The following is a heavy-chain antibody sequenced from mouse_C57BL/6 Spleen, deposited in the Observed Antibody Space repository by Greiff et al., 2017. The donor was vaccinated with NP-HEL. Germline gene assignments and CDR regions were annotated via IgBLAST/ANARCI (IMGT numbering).Heavy chain of an antibody. V-gene: IGHV2-2*01. J-gene: IGHJ4*01. Sequence: QVQLKQSGPGLVQPSQSLSITCTVSGFSLTSYGVHWVRQSPGKGLEWLGVIWSGGSTDYNAAFISRLSISKDNSKSQVFFKMNSLQADDTAIYYCARNIYYYGSSLYYYAMDYWGQGTSVTVSS. CDR3: ARNIYYYGSSLYYYAMDY. D-gene: IGHD1-1*01. CDR2: IWSGGST. CDR1: GFSLTSYG.